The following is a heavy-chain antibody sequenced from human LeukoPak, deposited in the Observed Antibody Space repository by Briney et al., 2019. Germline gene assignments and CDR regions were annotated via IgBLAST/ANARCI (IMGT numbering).Heavy chain of an antibody. J-gene: IGHJ3*02. CDR1: GGSISSSY. V-gene: IGHV4-59*05. Sequence: ASETLSLTCSVSGGSISSSYWTWVRQPPGKGLEWIGSIYYSGSTYYNPSLKSRVTISVDTSKNQFSLKLSSVTAADTALYYCASVSGTTRAFDIWGQGTMVTVSS. D-gene: IGHD1-1*01. CDR2: IYYSGST. CDR3: ASVSGTTRAFDI.